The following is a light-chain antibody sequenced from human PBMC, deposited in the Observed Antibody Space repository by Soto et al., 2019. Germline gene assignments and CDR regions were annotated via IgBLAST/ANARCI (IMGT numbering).Light chain of an antibody. V-gene: IGKV3-20*01. Sequence: EIVLTQSPGTLSLSPGDRATLSCRASQSFGGNLLAWYQQKPGQAPRLLIYGASARAIGIPDRFSGSGSGTDFTLTISGLQPEDFGVYYCQQYGKIALIFGGGTRVEIK. J-gene: IGKJ4*01. CDR2: GAS. CDR1: QSFGGNL. CDR3: QQYGKIALI.